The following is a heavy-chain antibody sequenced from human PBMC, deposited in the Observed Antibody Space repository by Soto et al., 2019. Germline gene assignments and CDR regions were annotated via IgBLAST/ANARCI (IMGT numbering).Heavy chain of an antibody. J-gene: IGHJ6*02. CDR3: ARHPRDASYYYYYGMDV. CDR2: IYPGDSDT. V-gene: IGHV5-51*01. Sequence: GESLKISCKGSGYSFTSYWIGWVRQMPGKGLEWMGIIYPGDSDTRYSPSFQGQVTISADKSISTAYLQWSSLKASDTAMYYCARHPRDASYYYYYGMDVWGQGTTVTVSS. CDR1: GYSFTSYW.